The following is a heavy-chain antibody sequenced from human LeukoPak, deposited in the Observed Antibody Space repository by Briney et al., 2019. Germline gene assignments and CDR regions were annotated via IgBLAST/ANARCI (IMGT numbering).Heavy chain of an antibody. CDR3: AKWGTSLFDY. CDR1: GFTFSSYG. CDR2: ISYDGSNK. J-gene: IGHJ4*02. V-gene: IGHV3-30*18. D-gene: IGHD3-16*01. Sequence: GGSLRLSCAASGFTFSSYGMHWVRQAPGKGLEWVTVISYDGSNKYYADSVKGRFTISRDNSKNTLYLQMNSLRAEDTAVYYCAKWGTSLFDYWGQGTLVTVSS.